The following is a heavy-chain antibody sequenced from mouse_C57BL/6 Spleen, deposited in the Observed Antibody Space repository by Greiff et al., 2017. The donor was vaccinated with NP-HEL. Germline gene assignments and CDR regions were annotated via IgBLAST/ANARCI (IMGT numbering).Heavy chain of an antibody. J-gene: IGHJ2*01. CDR3: ARSPNWDYFDY. Sequence: EVKLMESGGGLVKPGGSLKLSCAASGFTFSDYGMHWVRQAPEKGLEWVAYISSGSSTIYYADTGKGRFTISRDNAKNTLFLQMTSLRSEDTAMYYCARSPNWDYFDYWGQGTTLTVSS. CDR1: GFTFSDYG. CDR2: ISSGSSTI. D-gene: IGHD4-1*01. V-gene: IGHV5-17*01.